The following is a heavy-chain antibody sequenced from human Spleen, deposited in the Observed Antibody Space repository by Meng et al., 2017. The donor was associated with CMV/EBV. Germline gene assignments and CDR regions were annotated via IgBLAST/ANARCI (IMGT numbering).Heavy chain of an antibody. D-gene: IGHD4-17*01. V-gene: IGHV1-18*01. CDR2: ISAYNDNI. CDR1: GYTFRRYG. Sequence: ASVKVSCKASGYTFRRYGVSWVRQAPGQGLEWMGWISAYNDNIDYAQNLQGRVTMTTDTSTNTAYMELKNLTSDDTALYYCAAGRTVYFDYWGQGTWVTVSS. CDR3: AAGRTVYFDY. J-gene: IGHJ4*02.